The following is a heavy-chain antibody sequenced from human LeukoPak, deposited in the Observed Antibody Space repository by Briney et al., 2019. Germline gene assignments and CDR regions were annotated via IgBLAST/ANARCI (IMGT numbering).Heavy chain of an antibody. J-gene: IGHJ3*02. CDR1: GFTFSNYA. CDR2: LSYHGSNK. CDR3: ARGDFRLEMSTTIAFDI. D-gene: IGHD1-1*01. Sequence: PGGSLRLSCAASGFTFSNYAMHWVRQAPGKGLEWVAVLSYHGSNKHYADSVKGRFIISRDNSKSTLYLQMNSLTTEDTAVYYCARGDFRLEMSTTIAFDIWGQGTMVTVSS. V-gene: IGHV3-30*04.